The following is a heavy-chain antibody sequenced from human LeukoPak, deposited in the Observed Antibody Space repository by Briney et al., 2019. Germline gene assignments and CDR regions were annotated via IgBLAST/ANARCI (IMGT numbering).Heavy chain of an antibody. CDR2: ISSSSSYI. V-gene: IGHV3-21*04. D-gene: IGHD2-21*02. CDR3: AKGKHIVVVTAPNWFDP. CDR1: GFTFSSYS. J-gene: IGHJ5*02. Sequence: GGSLRLSCAASGFTFSSYSMNWVRQAPGKGLEWVSSISSSSSYIYYADSVKGRFTISRDNAKNSLYLQMNSLRAEDTAVYYCAKGKHIVVVTAPNWFDPWGQGTLVTVSS.